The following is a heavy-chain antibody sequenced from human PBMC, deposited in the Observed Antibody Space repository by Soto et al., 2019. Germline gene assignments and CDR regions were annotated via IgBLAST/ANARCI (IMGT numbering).Heavy chain of an antibody. V-gene: IGHV1-2*02. CDR1: GYTFTGYY. D-gene: IGHD6-13*01. J-gene: IGHJ5*02. CDR2: INPNSGGT. Sequence: QVQLVQSGAEVKKPGASVKVSCKAPGYTFTGYYMHWVRQAPGQGLEWMGWINPNSGGTNYAKKFQGRVTMTRDTSISTAYMELSRLRSDHTAVYYCARVGGYSSSPRGWFDPWGLGSLVTVSS. CDR3: ARVGGYSSSPRGWFDP.